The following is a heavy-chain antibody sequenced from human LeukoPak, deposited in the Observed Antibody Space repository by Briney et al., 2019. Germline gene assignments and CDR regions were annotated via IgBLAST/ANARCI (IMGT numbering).Heavy chain of an antibody. Sequence: SETLSLTCTVSGGSISSYYWSWIRQPPGKGLEWIGYIYYSGSTNYNPSLKSRVTISVDTSKNQFSLKLSSVTAADTAVCYCASSPYMVRGVINAFDIWGQGTMVTVSS. V-gene: IGHV4-59*01. D-gene: IGHD3-10*01. CDR3: ASSPYMVRGVINAFDI. J-gene: IGHJ3*02. CDR1: GGSISSYY. CDR2: IYYSGST.